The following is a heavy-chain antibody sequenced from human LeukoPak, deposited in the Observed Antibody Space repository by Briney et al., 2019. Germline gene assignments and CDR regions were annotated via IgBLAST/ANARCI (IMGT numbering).Heavy chain of an antibody. Sequence: SETLSLTCTVSGDSVSTSNSYWGWIRQPPGKGLEWIGSMFYSANTYYNPSLKSRVTISVDTSKNQLSLRLSSMTAADTAVYYCARHPHYYFDDTARWGQGTLVTVSS. D-gene: IGHD3-22*01. CDR1: GDSVSTSNSY. CDR3: ARHPHYYFDDTAR. CDR2: MFYSANT. J-gene: IGHJ4*02. V-gene: IGHV4-39*01.